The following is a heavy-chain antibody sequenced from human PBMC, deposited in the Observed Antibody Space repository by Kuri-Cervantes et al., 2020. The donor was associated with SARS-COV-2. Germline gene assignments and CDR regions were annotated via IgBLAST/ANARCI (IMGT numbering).Heavy chain of an antibody. V-gene: IGHV3-74*01. J-gene: IGHJ4*02. CDR2: INSDGSTT. D-gene: IGHD6-13*01. CDR1: GFTFSSYS. CDR3: AKDTSPHRIAAAGKFDY. Sequence: GESLKISCAASGFTFSSYSMHWVRQAPGKGLVWVSRINSDGSTTNYADSVKGRFTISRDNAKNMLYLQMNSLKAEDTALYYCAKDTSPHRIAAAGKFDYWGQGTPVTVSS.